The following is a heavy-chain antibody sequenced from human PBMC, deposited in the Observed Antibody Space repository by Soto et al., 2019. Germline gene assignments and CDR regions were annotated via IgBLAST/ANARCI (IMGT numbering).Heavy chain of an antibody. D-gene: IGHD3-10*01. V-gene: IGHV1-18*01. CDR3: ATNSRNYYGSGTGYMDG. CDR1: GYTFTSYG. CDR2: ISAYNGNT. J-gene: IGHJ6*03. Sequence: GASVKVSCKASGYTFTSYGISWVRQAPGQGLEWMGWISAYNGNTNYAQKLQGRVTMTTDTSTSTAYMELRSLRSDDTAVYYCATNSRNYYGSGTGYMDGWGQGTTVPVSS.